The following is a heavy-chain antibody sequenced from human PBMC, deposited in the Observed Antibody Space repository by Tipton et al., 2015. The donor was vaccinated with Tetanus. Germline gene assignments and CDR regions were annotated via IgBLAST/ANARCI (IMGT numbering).Heavy chain of an antibody. J-gene: IGHJ4*02. Sequence: TLSLTCTVSGGSIRSEDYSWNWIRQPPGKGLEWLAYISSSGSTNSDYSLKSRITISRDTSKNHFSLNLASVTAADTAVYFCARANFDFPKKGPFDSWGQGIPVIVSA. D-gene: IGHD3-3*01. V-gene: IGHV4-61*03. CDR1: GGSIRSEDYS. CDR3: ARANFDFPKKGPFDS. CDR2: ISSSGST.